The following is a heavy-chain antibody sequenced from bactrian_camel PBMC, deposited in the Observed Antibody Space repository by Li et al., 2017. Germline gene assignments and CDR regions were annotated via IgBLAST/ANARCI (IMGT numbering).Heavy chain of an antibody. V-gene: IGHV3S42*01. CDR1: GFTTTTYT. D-gene: IGHD1*01. Sequence: DVQLVESGGGSVQAGGSQRLSCAASGFTTTTYTMGWFRQAPGKEREGVAAIDSDGIASYADSVKGRFTLSKDNDKNIQYLQMNSLKPEDTGMYYCAAGSLRFCNLARHLYSYFGQGTQVT. CDR2: IDSDGIA. CDR3: AAGSLRFCNLARHLYSY. J-gene: IGHJ4*01.